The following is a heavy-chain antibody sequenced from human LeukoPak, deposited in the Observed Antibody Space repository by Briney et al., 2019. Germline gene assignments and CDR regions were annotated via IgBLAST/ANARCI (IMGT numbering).Heavy chain of an antibody. CDR2: ISSSSSYI. J-gene: IGHJ4*02. D-gene: IGHD6-13*01. CDR3: AREWELAAAGIDY. CDR1: GFTFSSYS. V-gene: IGHV3-21*01. Sequence: PGGSLRLSCAASGFTFSSYSMNWVRQAPGKGLEWVSSISSSSSYIYYADSVKGRFSISRDNAKNSLYLQMNSLRAEDTAVYYCAREWELAAAGIDYWGQGTLVTVSS.